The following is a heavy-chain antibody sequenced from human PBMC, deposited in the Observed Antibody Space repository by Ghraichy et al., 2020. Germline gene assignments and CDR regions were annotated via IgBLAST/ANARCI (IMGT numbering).Heavy chain of an antibody. D-gene: IGHD1-7*01. CDR2: VYYDGST. CDR3: AVAPNYVGFDY. CDR1: GGAISSSAYS. Sequence: SQTLSLTCAVSGGAISSSAYSWTWVRQPPEKGLEWIAYVYYDGSTYYNPSLKSRVTISLDNSKNQFSLELTSVTAADTAVYYCAVAPNYVGFDYWGQGTLVTVSS. J-gene: IGHJ4*02. V-gene: IGHV4-30-2*01.